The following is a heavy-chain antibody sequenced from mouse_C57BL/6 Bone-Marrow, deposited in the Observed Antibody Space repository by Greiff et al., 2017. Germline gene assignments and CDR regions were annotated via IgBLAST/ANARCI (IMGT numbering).Heavy chain of an antibody. CDR1: GFNIKDYY. CDR3: ASPLYDGYYSYAMDY. J-gene: IGHJ4*01. Sequence: VQLQQSGAELVKPGASVKLSCTASGFNIKDYYMHWVKQRTEQGLEWIGRIEPEDGETKYAPKFQGKATITADTSSNTAYLQLSSLTSEDTAVYYCASPLYDGYYSYAMDYWGQGTSVTVSS. D-gene: IGHD2-3*01. CDR2: IEPEDGET. V-gene: IGHV14-2*01.